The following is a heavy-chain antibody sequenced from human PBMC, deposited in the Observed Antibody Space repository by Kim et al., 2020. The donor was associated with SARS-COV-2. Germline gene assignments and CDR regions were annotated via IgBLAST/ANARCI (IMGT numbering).Heavy chain of an antibody. CDR2: IDPSDSYT. CDR1: GYSFTSYW. J-gene: IGHJ2*01. CDR3: ARAIVVVPAATLGNFDL. V-gene: IGHV5-10-1*01. D-gene: IGHD2-2*01. Sequence: GESLKISCKGSGYSFTSYWISWVRQMPGKGLEWMGRIDPSDSYTNYSPSFQGHVTISADKSISTAYLQWSSLKASDTAMYYCARAIVVVPAATLGNFDLWGRGTLVTVSS.